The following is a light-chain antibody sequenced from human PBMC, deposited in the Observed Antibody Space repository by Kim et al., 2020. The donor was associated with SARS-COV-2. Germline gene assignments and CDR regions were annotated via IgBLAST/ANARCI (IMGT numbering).Light chain of an antibody. V-gene: IGLV4-60*03. CDR2: VEYGGDY. CDR1: SGHSTYS. CDR3: ETWDTDTRV. Sequence: QPVLTQSSSASASLGSSVKVTCTLSSGHSTYSVAWHQQHPGKAPRYLLKVEYGGDYSRGSGVPDRFSGYRSGADRYLTISNLQSEDEADYYCETWDTDTRVFGGGTQLTVL. J-gene: IGLJ3*02.